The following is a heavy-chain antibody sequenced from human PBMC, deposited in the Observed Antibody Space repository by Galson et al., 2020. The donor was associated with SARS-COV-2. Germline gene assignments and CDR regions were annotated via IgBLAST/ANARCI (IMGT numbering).Heavy chain of an antibody. V-gene: IGHV4-39*07. CDR3: ARDGSTLDYFDY. D-gene: IGHD2-2*03. Sequence: SETLSLTCAVSGGPITSICHSWVWLRQPPGGGREWIVNSYYSGDAYSNPSLKSRVSLSLDTSRTQLSLRLTSVIAAATAVYFCARDGSTLDYFDYWGQGILVTVSS. J-gene: IGHJ4*02. CDR1: GGPITSICHS. CDR2: SYYSGDA.